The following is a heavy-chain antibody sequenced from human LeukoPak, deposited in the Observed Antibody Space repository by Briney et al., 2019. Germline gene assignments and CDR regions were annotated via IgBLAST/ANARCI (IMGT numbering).Heavy chain of an antibody. D-gene: IGHD3-10*01. CDR2: IIPIFGTA. J-gene: IGHJ4*01. CDR3: AREKWYYGSGSYTSFDY. V-gene: IGHV1-69*13. CDR1: GGTFSSYA. Sequence: SVKVSCKASGGTFSSYAISWVRQAPGQGLEWMGGIIPIFGTANYAQKFQGRVTITADESTSTAYMELSSLRSEDTAVYYCAREKWYYGSGSYTSFDYWGHGTLVTVSS.